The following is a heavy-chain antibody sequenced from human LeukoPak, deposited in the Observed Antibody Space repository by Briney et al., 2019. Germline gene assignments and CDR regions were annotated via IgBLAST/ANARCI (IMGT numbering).Heavy chain of an antibody. CDR3: ARAGYSYGTGYYFDY. Sequence: SETLSLTCTVSGGSISSYYWSWIRLPPGKGLEWIGYIYYTGATYYNPSLKSRVTVSLDTSKNQFSLKLSSVTAADAAVYYCARAGYSYGTGYYFDYWGQGALVTVSS. V-gene: IGHV4-59*01. J-gene: IGHJ4*02. CDR2: IYYTGAT. D-gene: IGHD5-18*01. CDR1: GGSISSYY.